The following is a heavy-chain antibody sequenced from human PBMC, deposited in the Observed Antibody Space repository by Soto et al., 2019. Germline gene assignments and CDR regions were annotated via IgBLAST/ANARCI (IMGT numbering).Heavy chain of an antibody. CDR1: GFSFSDYT. Sequence: PGGSLRLSCAASGFSFSDYTMNWVRQAPGKGLEWVSSISKGSDYIFYADKVKGRFTISRDNARNSLHLQMTSLRVEDTAVYYCAKDSGCVNNACAYDPWGQGTLVTVS. J-gene: IGHJ5*02. V-gene: IGHV3-21*01. D-gene: IGHD1-20*01. CDR2: ISKGSDYI. CDR3: AKDSGCVNNACAYDP.